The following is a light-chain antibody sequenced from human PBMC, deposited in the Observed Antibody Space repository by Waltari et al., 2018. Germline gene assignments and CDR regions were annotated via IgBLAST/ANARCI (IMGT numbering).Light chain of an antibody. J-gene: IGLJ2*01. CDR2: GND. V-gene: IGLV1-51*02. CDR1: TSNIGNNY. CDR3: GTWDNTLSAV. Sequence: QSVLTQPPSVSAAPGQKVTISCSGSTSNIGNNYVPWYQQFPGAAPKVLIYGNDKPATGIPDRFSGSKSGTSATLDITGLQTGDEADYYCGTWDNTLSAVFGGGTKVTVL.